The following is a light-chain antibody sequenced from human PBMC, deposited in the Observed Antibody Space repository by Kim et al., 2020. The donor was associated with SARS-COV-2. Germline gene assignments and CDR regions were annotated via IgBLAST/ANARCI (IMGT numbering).Light chain of an antibody. V-gene: IGKV1-13*02. J-gene: IGKJ4*01. CDR3: QQANSFPLT. CDR2: DAS. Sequence: ASVGDRVTITCRASQGISSALAWYQQKPGKVPKLLMYDASSLESGVPSRFSGSGSGTDFTLTISSLQPEDFATYYCQQANSFPLTFGGGTKVDIK. CDR1: QGISSA.